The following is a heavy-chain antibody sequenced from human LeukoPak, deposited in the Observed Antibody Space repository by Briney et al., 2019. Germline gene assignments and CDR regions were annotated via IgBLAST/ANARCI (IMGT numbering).Heavy chain of an antibody. Sequence: GGSLRLSCAASGFTFSSYGMHWVRQAPGKGLEWVAFIRFDGSNKYYTDSVKGRFTISRDNSENTLYLQMNSLRDEDTAVYYCAKDQATGEYYFYYMDVWGKGTTVTVSS. D-gene: IGHD2/OR15-2a*01. CDR1: GFTFSSYG. V-gene: IGHV3-30*02. CDR3: AKDQATGEYYFYYMDV. J-gene: IGHJ6*03. CDR2: IRFDGSNK.